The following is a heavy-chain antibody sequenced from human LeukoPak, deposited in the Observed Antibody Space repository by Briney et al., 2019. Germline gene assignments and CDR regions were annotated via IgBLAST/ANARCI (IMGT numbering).Heavy chain of an antibody. V-gene: IGHV4-59*01. J-gene: IGHJ2*01. D-gene: IGHD2-2*01. CDR1: GGSISTYY. CDR3: ASLVVPAADLRAWYFHL. CDR2: IYYSGST. Sequence: PSETLCLTCTVSGGSISTYYWSWIRQPPGKGLEWIGYIYYSGSTNYNPSLKSRVTISVDTSKNQFSLKLSSVTAADTAVYYCASLVVPAADLRAWYFHLWGRGTRVTVS.